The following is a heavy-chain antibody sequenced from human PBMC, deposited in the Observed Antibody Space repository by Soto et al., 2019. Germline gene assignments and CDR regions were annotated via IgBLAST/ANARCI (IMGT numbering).Heavy chain of an antibody. CDR1: GFTFSSYS. CDR3: ARAGLYYYDSIGSDY. J-gene: IGHJ4*02. D-gene: IGHD3-22*01. Sequence: GGSLRLSCAASGFTFSSYSMNWVRQAPGKGLEWVSSISSSSSYIYYADSVKGRFTISRDNAKNSLYLQMNSLRAEDTAVYYCARAGLYYYDSIGSDYWGQGTLVTVSS. V-gene: IGHV3-21*01. CDR2: ISSSSSYI.